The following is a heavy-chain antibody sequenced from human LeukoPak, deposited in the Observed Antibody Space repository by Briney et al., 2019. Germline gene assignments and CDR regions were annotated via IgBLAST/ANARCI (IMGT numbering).Heavy chain of an antibody. V-gene: IGHV4-59*01. CDR3: ARILYYYDSSGYYSYYYGMDV. Sequence: ASETLSLTCTVSGGSISSYYWSWIRQPPGKGLEWIGYIYYSGSTNHNPSLKSRVTISVDTSKNQFSLKLSSVTAADTAVYYCARILYYYDSSGYYSYYYGMDVWGQGTTVTVSS. D-gene: IGHD3-22*01. CDR1: GGSISSYY. J-gene: IGHJ6*02. CDR2: IYYSGST.